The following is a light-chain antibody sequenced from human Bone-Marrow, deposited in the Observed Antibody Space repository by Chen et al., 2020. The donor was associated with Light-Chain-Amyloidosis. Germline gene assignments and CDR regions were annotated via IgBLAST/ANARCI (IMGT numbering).Light chain of an antibody. CDR2: RDT. CDR1: DLPRKY. V-gene: IGLV3-25*03. CDR3: QSADSSGTYEVI. Sequence: YELTPPPSVSVSLGPTARITCSGDDLPRKYAYWYQQKPGQAPVLVIHRDTERPSGISERFSGSNSGTTATLAISGVQAEDEADYHCQSADSSGTYEVIFGGGTKLTVL. J-gene: IGLJ2*01.